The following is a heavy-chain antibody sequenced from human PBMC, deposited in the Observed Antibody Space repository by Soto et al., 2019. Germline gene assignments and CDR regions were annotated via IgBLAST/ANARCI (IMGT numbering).Heavy chain of an antibody. Sequence: LSLTCAVSGGSISSGGYSWSWIRQPPGKGLEWIGYIYHSGSTYYNPSLKSRVTISVDRSKNQFSLKLSSVTAADTAVYYCARDRAEYSSSSKGEGWFDTWGQGTLVTVSS. CDR2: IYHSGST. D-gene: IGHD6-6*01. J-gene: IGHJ5*02. CDR3: ARDRAEYSSSSKGEGWFDT. CDR1: GGSISSGGYS. V-gene: IGHV4-30-2*01.